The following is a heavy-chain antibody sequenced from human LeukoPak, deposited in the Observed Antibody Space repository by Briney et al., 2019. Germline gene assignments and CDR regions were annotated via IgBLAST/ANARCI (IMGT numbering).Heavy chain of an antibody. CDR2: MNPNSGNT. CDR3: ARAYDFWSGYSFDY. V-gene: IGHV1-8*01. CDR1: GYTLTSYD. Sequence: ASVKVSCKASGYTLTSYDINWVRQATGQGLEWMGWMNPNSGNTGYAQKFQGRVTMTRNTSISTAYMELSSLRSEDTAVYYCARAYDFWSGYSFDYWGQGTLVTVSS. D-gene: IGHD3-3*01. J-gene: IGHJ4*02.